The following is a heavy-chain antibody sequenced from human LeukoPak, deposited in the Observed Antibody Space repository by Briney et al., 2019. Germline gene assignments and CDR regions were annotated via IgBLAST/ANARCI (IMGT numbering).Heavy chain of an antibody. Sequence: PGASVKVSCKASGYTFTGYYMHWGRQAPGQGPEWMGWINPNSGGTNYAQKFQGRVTMTRDTSISTAYMELSRLRSDDTAVYYCARDRGIFGVVIAYYYMDVWGKGTTVTVSS. CDR2: INPNSGGT. V-gene: IGHV1-2*02. CDR1: GYTFTGYY. D-gene: IGHD3-3*01. CDR3: ARDRGIFGVVIAYYYMDV. J-gene: IGHJ6*03.